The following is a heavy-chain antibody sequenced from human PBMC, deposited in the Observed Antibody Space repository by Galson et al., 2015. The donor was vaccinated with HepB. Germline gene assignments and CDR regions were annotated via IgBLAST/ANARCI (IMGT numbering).Heavy chain of an antibody. CDR2: IIPLFGSA. CDR1: GYTFTGYY. D-gene: IGHD3-22*01. J-gene: IGHJ4*02. CDR3: ARQHDSSGYYAY. V-gene: IGHV1-69*13. Sequence: SVKVSCKASGYTFTGYYMHWVRQAPGQGLEWMGGIIPLFGSANYAQKLQGRVTITADESTSTTYMELSSLKSEDTALYYCARQHDSSGYYAYWGQGTLVTVSS.